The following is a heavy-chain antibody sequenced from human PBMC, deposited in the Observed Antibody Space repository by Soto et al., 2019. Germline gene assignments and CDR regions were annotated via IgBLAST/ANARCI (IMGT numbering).Heavy chain of an antibody. CDR2: IIPIFGTA. CDR3: AREPSMDIVAVWFDP. Sequence: GASVKVSCKASGGTFSSYAISWVRQAPGQGLEWMGGIIPIFGTANYAQKFQGRVTITADESTSTAYMELSSLRSEDTAVYYCAREPSMDIVAVWFDPWGQGTLVTVSS. CDR1: GGTFSSYA. J-gene: IGHJ5*02. D-gene: IGHD5-12*01. V-gene: IGHV1-69*13.